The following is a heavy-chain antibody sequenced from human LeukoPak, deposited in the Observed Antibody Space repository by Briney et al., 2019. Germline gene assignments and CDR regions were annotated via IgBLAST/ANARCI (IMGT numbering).Heavy chain of an antibody. CDR3: ARAYPKPKWELLGVGY. J-gene: IGHJ4*02. D-gene: IGHD1-26*01. CDR2: ISYDGSNK. CDR1: GFTFSSYA. Sequence: GGSLRLSCAASGFTFSSYAMHWVRQAPGKGLEWVAVISYDGSNKYYADSVKGRFTISRDNSKNTLYLQMNSLRAEDTAVYYCARAYPKPKWELLGVGYWGQGTLVTVSS. V-gene: IGHV3-30-3*01.